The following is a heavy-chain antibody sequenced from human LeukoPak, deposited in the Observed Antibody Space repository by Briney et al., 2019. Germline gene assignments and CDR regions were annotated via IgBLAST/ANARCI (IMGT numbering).Heavy chain of an antibody. CDR1: GGTFSSHA. CDR3: AGCGGDCYHYYYYGMDV. J-gene: IGHJ6*02. CDR2: IIPIFGTA. V-gene: IGHV1-69*13. Sequence: GASVKVSCKASGGTFSSHAISWVRQAPGQGLERMGGIIPIFGTANYAQKFQGRVTITADESTSTAYMELSSLRSEDTAVYYCAGCGGDCYHYYYYGMDVWGQGTTVTVSS. D-gene: IGHD2-21*02.